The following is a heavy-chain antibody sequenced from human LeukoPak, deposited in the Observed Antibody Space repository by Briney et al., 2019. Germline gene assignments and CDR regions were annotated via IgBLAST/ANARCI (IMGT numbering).Heavy chain of an antibody. D-gene: IGHD3-9*01. CDR1: GGTFSSYA. CDR2: IIPIFGTA. V-gene: IGHV1-69*13. J-gene: IGHJ6*02. Sequence: GASVKVSCKASGGTFSSYAISWVRQAPGQGLEWMGGIIPIFGTANYAQKFQGRVTITADESTSTAYMELSSLRSEDTAVYYCAREGAPFDRLNLYYYYGMDVWGQGTTVTVSS. CDR3: AREGAPFDRLNLYYYYGMDV.